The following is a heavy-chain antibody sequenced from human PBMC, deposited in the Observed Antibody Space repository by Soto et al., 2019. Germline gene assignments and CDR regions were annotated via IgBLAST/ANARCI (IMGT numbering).Heavy chain of an antibody. CDR3: ARDQGTAMVPYYYYGMDV. J-gene: IGHJ6*02. Sequence: ASVKVSCKASGYTFTSYGISWVRQAPGQGLEWMGWISAYNGNTNYAQKLQGRVTMTTDTSTSTANMELRSLRSDDTAVYYCARDQGTAMVPYYYYGMDVWGQGTTVTVSS. D-gene: IGHD5-18*01. V-gene: IGHV1-18*04. CDR1: GYTFTSYG. CDR2: ISAYNGNT.